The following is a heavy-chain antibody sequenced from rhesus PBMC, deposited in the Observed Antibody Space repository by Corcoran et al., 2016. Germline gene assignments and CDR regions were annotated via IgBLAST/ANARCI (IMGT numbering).Heavy chain of an antibody. Sequence: QLPLQASGPGLVKPSATLSVTCAVSGGPILRTYCGWSRQPPGKGPEWIGRINGSGSSTNYNPSLKSRVTLSVDTSKNQLSLKLSSVTAADTAVYYCARLTILLFDYWGQGVLVTVSS. V-gene: IGHV4-169*01. D-gene: IGHD3-40*01. CDR1: GGPILRTY. CDR3: ARLTILLFDY. CDR2: INGSGSST. J-gene: IGHJ4*01.